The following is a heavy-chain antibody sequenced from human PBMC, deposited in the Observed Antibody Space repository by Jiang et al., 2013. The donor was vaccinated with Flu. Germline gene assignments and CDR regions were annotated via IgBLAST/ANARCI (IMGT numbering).Heavy chain of an antibody. Sequence: GSGLVKPSGTLSLTCAVSSGSITTFNLWTWIRQSPGKGLEWIGEISHSGSTNYSPSLESRVTISMDKSKNNFSLRLDSVTAADTAVYFCARGQERSFDSTNFLSGQFDYWGQGALVTVSS. CDR3: ARGQERSFDSTNFLSGQFDY. J-gene: IGHJ4*02. V-gene: IGHV4-4*02. D-gene: IGHD2-8*01. CDR1: SGSITTFNL. CDR2: ISHSGST.